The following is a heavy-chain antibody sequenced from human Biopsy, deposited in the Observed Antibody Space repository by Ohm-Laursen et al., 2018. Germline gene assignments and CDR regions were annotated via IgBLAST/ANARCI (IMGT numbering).Heavy chain of an antibody. D-gene: IGHD3/OR15-3a*01. CDR2: RFHSGSP. J-gene: IGHJ4*02. Sequence: GTLSLTCTVSGGSITADFWTWIRQTPGERLEWIGYRFHSGSPMYNPSLKSRVTISVDTSKSQFSLTLTSVTAADTAVYYCVRLSRRGNIIFFDYWGRGTLVTVSS. V-gene: IGHV4-59*08. CDR1: GGSITADF. CDR3: VRLSRRGNIIFFDY.